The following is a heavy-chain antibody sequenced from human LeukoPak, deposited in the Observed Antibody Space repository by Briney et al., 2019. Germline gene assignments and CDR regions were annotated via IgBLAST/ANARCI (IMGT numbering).Heavy chain of an antibody. D-gene: IGHD1-26*01. CDR1: GFTFSTYS. V-gene: IGHV3-74*01. CDR3: ARGGVGSFDY. Sequence: GGSLRLSCAASGFTFSTYSMHWVRQAPGKGLMWVSHINNDGGTTSYADSVKGRFTISRDNAKNTVYLQMNSLRAEDTAVYYCARGGVGSFDYWGQGALVTVSP. J-gene: IGHJ4*02. CDR2: INNDGGTT.